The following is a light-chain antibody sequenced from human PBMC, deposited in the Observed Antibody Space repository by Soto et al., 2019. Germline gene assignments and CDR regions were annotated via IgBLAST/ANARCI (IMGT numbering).Light chain of an antibody. CDR3: SSYTSSRTPYV. CDR2: DVS. Sequence: QSVLTQPAAVSGSPGQSLTISCTGTSSDVGGYIYVSWYQHHPGKAPKLMIYDVSNRPSGVSNRFSGSKSGNTASLTISGLQAEGEAVYYCSSYTSSRTPYVFGTGTKVTVL. V-gene: IGLV2-14*03. J-gene: IGLJ1*01. CDR1: SSDVGGYIY.